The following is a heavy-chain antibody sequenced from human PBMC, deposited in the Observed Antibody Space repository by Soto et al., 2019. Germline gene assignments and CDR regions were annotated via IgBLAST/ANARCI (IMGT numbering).Heavy chain of an antibody. Sequence: QVQLVQSGAEVKNPGASVKVSCKASGYTFTSYGISWVRQAPGQGLEWMGWISAYNGNTNYAQKLQGRVTMTTDTSTSKDYMELRSLISDDTAVYYCAREAIIAAAGPDDFDYWGQVTLVTVAS. D-gene: IGHD6-13*01. CDR3: AREAIIAAAGPDDFDY. V-gene: IGHV1-18*04. J-gene: IGHJ4*02. CDR1: GYTFTSYG. CDR2: ISAYNGNT.